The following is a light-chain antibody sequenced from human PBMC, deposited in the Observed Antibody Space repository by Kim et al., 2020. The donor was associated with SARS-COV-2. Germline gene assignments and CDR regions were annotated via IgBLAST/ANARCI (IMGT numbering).Light chain of an antibody. CDR1: QNIRTF. V-gene: IGKV1-39*01. CDR3: QQSHSTPLS. J-gene: IGKJ4*01. CDR2: GAS. Sequence: DIQMTQSPSSLSASVGDRVTITCWASQNIRTFLNWYQQTPGKAPKVLIYGASNLQSGVPSRFSGSGSGTDFTLTISSLQPEDFATYYCQQSHSTPLSFGGGTKVDIK.